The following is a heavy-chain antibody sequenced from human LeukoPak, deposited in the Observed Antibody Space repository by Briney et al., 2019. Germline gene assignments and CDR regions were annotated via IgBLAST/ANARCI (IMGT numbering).Heavy chain of an antibody. CDR1: GYSFTSYW. V-gene: IGHV5-51*01. D-gene: IGHD2-2*01. CDR3: ARLLGYCSSTGCYSGAYNWFDP. Sequence: GESLQISCKGSGYSFTSYWIGWVRQLPGKGLEWMGIIYPDDSDTRYSPSFQGQVTISADKSISTAYLQWSSLKASDTAMYYCARLLGYCSSTGCYSGAYNWFDPWGQGTLVTVSS. J-gene: IGHJ5*02. CDR2: IYPDDSDT.